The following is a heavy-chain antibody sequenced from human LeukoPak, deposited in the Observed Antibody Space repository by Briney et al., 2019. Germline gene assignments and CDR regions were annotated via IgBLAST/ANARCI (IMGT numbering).Heavy chain of an antibody. V-gene: IGHV3-7*01. D-gene: IGHD2-2*01. CDR2: IKQDGSEK. CDR3: AREPIGVVPAAMRENWFDP. CDR1: GFTLSSYW. J-gene: IGHJ5*02. Sequence: GGSLSHFRAVCGFTLSSYWMSWVRQAPGKGGEWVAYIKQDGSEKYYVDSVKGRFTIPRDNAKTLLYLKINSLRAEDTAVYYCAREPIGVVPAAMRENWFDPWGQGTLVTVSS.